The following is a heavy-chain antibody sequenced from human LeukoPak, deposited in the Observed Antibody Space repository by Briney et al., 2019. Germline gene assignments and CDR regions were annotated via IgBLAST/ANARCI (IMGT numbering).Heavy chain of an antibody. V-gene: IGHV4-30-4*01. J-gene: IGHJ4*02. CDR3: ARGYSYGYPLLGY. CDR2: IYYSGST. Sequence: SQTLSLTCTVSGGSISSGDYYWSWIRQPPGKGLEWIGYIYYSGSTYYNPSLKSRVTISVGTSKNQFSLKLSSVPAADTAVYYCARGYSYGYPLLGYWGQGTLVTVSS. D-gene: IGHD5-18*01. CDR1: GGSISSGDYY.